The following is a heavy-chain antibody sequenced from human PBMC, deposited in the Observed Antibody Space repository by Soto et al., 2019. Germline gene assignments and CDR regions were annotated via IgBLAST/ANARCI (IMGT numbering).Heavy chain of an antibody. CDR2: ISPYNGNT. D-gene: IGHD6-19*01. CDR3: ARVASSGWFDY. J-gene: IGHJ4*02. CDR1: GYAFTSYG. Sequence: DSVKVSCKASGYAFTSYGFTWVRQAPGQGLEWMGWISPYNGNTNYAQKFQGRVTMTTDTSTRTADMELRSLRSDDTAVYYCARVASSGWFDYWGQVNLVTVSP. V-gene: IGHV1-18*01.